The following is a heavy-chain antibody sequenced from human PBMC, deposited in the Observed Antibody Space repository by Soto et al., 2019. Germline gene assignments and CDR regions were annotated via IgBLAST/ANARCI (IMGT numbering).Heavy chain of an antibody. V-gene: IGHV1-69*06. CDR3: ARDHATLVGDTHYYYYGMDV. CDR1: GGTFSSYA. D-gene: IGHD1-26*01. Sequence: ASVKVSCKASGGTFSSYAISWVRQAPGQGLEWMGGIIPIFGTANYAQKFQGRVTITADKSTSTAYMELSSLRSEDTAVYYCARDHATLVGDTHYYYYGMDVWGQGTTVTV. J-gene: IGHJ6*02. CDR2: IIPIFGTA.